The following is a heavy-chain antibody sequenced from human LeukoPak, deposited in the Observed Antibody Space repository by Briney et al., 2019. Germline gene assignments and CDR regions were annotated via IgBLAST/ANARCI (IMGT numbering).Heavy chain of an antibody. CDR3: ARSTDGTTSSGWYVDY. D-gene: IGHD6-19*01. Sequence: PSETPSLTCAVSGGSISSASNYWGWIRQPPGTGLEWIGTIYYSGSTYYNPSLKSRVTISIDTSKNQFSLRLSSVTAADTAVFYCARSTDGTTSSGWYVDYWGQGTLVTVSS. J-gene: IGHJ4*02. V-gene: IGHV4-39*01. CDR2: IYYSGST. CDR1: GGSISSASNY.